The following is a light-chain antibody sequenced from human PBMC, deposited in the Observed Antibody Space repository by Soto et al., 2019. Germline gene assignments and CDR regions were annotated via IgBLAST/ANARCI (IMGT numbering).Light chain of an antibody. CDR3: QNYNSAPFT. V-gene: IGKV1-27*01. CDR1: QGISNY. Sequence: DIQMNQSPSSLSASVGDRVTITSRASQGISNYLARYQQKPGKVHKLLIYAASTLQSGVPSRFRGSGSGTDFTLTISSLQPEDVATYYCQNYNSAPFTFVGGTKVQIK. J-gene: IGKJ4*01. CDR2: AAS.